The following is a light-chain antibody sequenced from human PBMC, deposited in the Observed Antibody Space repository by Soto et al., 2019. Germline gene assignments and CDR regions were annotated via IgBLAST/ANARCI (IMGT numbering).Light chain of an antibody. CDR2: DVS. CDR1: SSDLGGYNY. CDR3: SSYTSSSTYVV. V-gene: IGLV2-14*01. J-gene: IGLJ2*01. Sequence: QSALTQPASVSGSPGQSITISCTGTSSDLGGYNYVSWYQQHPGKAPKLTIYDVSNRPSGVSNRFSGSKSGNTASLTISGLQAEDEADYYCSSYTSSSTYVVFGGGTKVTVL.